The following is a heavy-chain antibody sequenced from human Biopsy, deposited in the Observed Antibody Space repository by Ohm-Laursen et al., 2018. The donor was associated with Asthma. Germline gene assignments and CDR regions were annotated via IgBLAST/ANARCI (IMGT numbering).Heavy chain of an antibody. CDR1: YGSITSGGYY. Sequence: TLSLTCTVSYGSITSGGYYWTWILQHPGKGLEWIGFIYYSGSTYYNPSLKSRVSISIDTSKNQFSLKLSSVTAADTAVYYCARAQDYYDSRGYYRSFDYWGQGTLVTVSS. D-gene: IGHD3-22*01. V-gene: IGHV4-31*03. CDR2: IYYSGST. CDR3: ARAQDYYDSRGYYRSFDY. J-gene: IGHJ4*02.